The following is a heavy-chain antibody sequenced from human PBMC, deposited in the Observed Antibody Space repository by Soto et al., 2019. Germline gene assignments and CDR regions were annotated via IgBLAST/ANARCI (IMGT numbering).Heavy chain of an antibody. CDR3: ARLAMATRRGYYGMDV. Sequence: PSETLSLTCNVSGVSIISHYWSWIRQPPGKGLEWIGYIHYTGSSRSNPSLKSRVTMSADTSKNQFSLKLTSVTTADTAMYYCARLAMATRRGYYGMDVWGQGTTVTVSS. D-gene: IGHD5-12*01. J-gene: IGHJ6*02. V-gene: IGHV4-59*11. CDR2: IHYTGSS. CDR1: GVSIISHY.